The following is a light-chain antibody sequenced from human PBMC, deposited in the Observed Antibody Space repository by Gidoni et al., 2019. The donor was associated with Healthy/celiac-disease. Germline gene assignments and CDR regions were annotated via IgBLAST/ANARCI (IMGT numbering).Light chain of an antibody. Sequence: DIQMTQSPSTLSASVGDRVTITCRASQSISSWLAWYQQKPGKATKLLIYKASSLESGVPSRFSGSGSGTEFTLTISSLQPDDFATYYCQQYNSYQWTFXQXTKVEIK. CDR3: QQYNSYQWT. CDR2: KAS. CDR1: QSISSW. V-gene: IGKV1-5*03. J-gene: IGKJ1*01.